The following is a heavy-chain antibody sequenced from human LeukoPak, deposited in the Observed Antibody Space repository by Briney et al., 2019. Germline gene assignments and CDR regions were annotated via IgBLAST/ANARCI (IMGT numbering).Heavy chain of an antibody. V-gene: IGHV4-34*01. Sequence: PSETLSLTCADDGGSFSGYYWSWIRQPPGKGLEWMGEINHRGSTNSIPSIKSRVTISLDTAKDKCSFKMSTVTAKDTAEYQCASRKSSGRSSTSCLLNWFDGWGQGTLVTVSS. D-gene: IGHD2-2*01. CDR2: INHRGST. J-gene: IGHJ5*02. CDR3: ASRKSSGRSSTSCLLNWFDG. CDR1: GGSFSGYY.